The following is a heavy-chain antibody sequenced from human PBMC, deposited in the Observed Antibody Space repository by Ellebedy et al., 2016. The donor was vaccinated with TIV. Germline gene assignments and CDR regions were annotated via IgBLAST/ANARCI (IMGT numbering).Heavy chain of an antibody. CDR3: TRDERGNYCLDY. J-gene: IGHJ4*02. CDR1: GFTFSDYY. CDR2: ISGIGTTI. V-gene: IGHV3-11*04. D-gene: IGHD1-7*01. Sequence: PGGSLRLSCTASGFTFSDYYMNWIRQAPGRGLEWVSYISGIGTTIYYADSVLGRFSISRDNARNSVYLQMNSLRAEDTAGYYCTRDERGNYCLDYWGQGALVTVSS.